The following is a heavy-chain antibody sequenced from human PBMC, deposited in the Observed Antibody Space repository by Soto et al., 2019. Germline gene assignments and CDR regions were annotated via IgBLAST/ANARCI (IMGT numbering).Heavy chain of an antibody. D-gene: IGHD7-27*01. CDR1: GFTFSNFA. V-gene: IGHV3-48*01. CDR2: ISSSSSVI. Sequence: GGSLSLSCAASGFTFSNFAMNWVRQAPGKGLEWVSYISSSSSVIDYADSVKGRFTVSRDNARNSLYLQMNSLRAEDTAVYYCARDLSWGSNWYYYMDVWGKGTTVTVSS. CDR3: ARDLSWGSNWYYYMDV. J-gene: IGHJ6*03.